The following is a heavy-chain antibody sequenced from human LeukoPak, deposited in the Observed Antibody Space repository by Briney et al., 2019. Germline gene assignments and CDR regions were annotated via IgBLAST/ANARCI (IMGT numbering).Heavy chain of an antibody. CDR1: GFTFSRYG. Sequence: GRSLRLSCAASGFTFSRYGMHWVRQAPGKGVEWVAAISYDGTKEHHTDPVKGRFSVSRDNSKNTLYLQMNSLRVGDTAVYYCAKDYLRIPSITMIAVVRDLYYGMDVWGRGTTVTVSS. J-gene: IGHJ6*02. V-gene: IGHV3-30*18. CDR3: AKDYLRIPSITMIAVVRDLYYGMDV. CDR2: ISYDGTKE. D-gene: IGHD3-22*01.